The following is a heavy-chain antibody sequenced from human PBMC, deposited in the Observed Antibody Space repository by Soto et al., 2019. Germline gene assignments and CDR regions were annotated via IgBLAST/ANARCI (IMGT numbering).Heavy chain of an antibody. V-gene: IGHV4-4*02. J-gene: IGHJ6*02. Sequence: SETLSLSCAVSGGSISSSNWWSWVRQPPGKVMEWIGEIYHSGSTNYNPSLKSRVTISVDKSKNQFSMKLSSVTAAETAVYHCARRGYSYCYGYYGMDVLGQRTTVAVA. CDR1: GGSISSSNW. CDR3: ARRGYSYCYGYYGMDV. CDR2: IYHSGST. D-gene: IGHD5-18*01.